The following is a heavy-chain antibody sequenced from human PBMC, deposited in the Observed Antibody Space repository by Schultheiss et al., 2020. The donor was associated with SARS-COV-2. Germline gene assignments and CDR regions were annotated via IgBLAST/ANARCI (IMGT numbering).Heavy chain of an antibody. Sequence: GGSLRLSCAASGFTFSNAWMSWVRQAPGKGLEWVAVISGSGGSTYYADSVKGRFTISRDNSKNTLYLQMNSLRAEDTAVYYCAKSGSKLTVGAKYYFDYWGQGTLVTVSS. CDR1: GFTFSNAW. CDR2: ISGSGGST. J-gene: IGHJ4*02. D-gene: IGHD1-26*01. CDR3: AKSGSKLTVGAKYYFDY. V-gene: IGHV3-23*01.